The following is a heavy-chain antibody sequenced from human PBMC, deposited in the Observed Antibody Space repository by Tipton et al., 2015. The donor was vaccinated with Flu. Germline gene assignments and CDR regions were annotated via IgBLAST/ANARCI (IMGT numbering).Heavy chain of an antibody. V-gene: IGHV4-31*03. D-gene: IGHD1-7*01. CDR1: GGSISSGGYY. CDR3: ARVELHVFDI. Sequence: TLSLTCTVSGGSISSGGYYWSWIRQHPGKGLEWIGYIYYSGSTYYNPSLKSRVTISVDTSKNQFSLKLSSVTAADTAVYDCARVELHVFDILGQLTMVTVSS. CDR2: IYYSGST. J-gene: IGHJ3*02.